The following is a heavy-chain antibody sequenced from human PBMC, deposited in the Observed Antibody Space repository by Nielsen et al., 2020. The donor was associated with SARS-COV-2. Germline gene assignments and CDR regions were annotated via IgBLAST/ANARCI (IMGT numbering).Heavy chain of an antibody. D-gene: IGHD4-17*01. V-gene: IGHV4-34*01. J-gene: IGHJ6*02. Sequence: SETLSLTCAISGGSLTEHDWNWIRQPPGRGLEWLGEILHSGFTNNNPSLTTRLIISSDKSKNQFSLRLRSVTAADTAIYYCARGRDTTTNSYLDVWSQGTTVTVSS. CDR1: GGSLTEHD. CDR2: ILHSGFT. CDR3: ARGRDTTTNSYLDV.